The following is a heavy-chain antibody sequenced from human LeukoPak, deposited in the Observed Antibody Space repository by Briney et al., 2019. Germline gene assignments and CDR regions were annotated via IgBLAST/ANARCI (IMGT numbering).Heavy chain of an antibody. D-gene: IGHD3-10*01. CDR2: IRSKANSYAT. Sequence: GGSLRLSCAASGFTFSGSAMHWVRQASGKGLEWVGRIRSKANSYATAYAASVKGRFTISRDDSKNTAYLQMNSLKTEDTAVYYCTKVVRGDNWFDPWGQGTLVTVSS. V-gene: IGHV3-73*01. CDR1: GFTFSGSA. J-gene: IGHJ5*02. CDR3: TKVVRGDNWFDP.